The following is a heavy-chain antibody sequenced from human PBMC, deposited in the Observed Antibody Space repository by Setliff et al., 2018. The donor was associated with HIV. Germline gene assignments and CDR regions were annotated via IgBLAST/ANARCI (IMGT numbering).Heavy chain of an antibody. CDR1: GYTFTTYG. V-gene: IGHV7-4-1*01. Sequence: ASVMVSCKASGYTFTTYGISWVRQAPGQGFEWMGWFNTETGNPMYAQGFRGRFVFSLDTSVSTAFLQIDRLKAEDTAKYYCARVGSGWSTFDYWGQGALVTVSS. CDR2: FNTETGNP. D-gene: IGHD6-13*01. CDR3: ARVGSGWSTFDY. J-gene: IGHJ4*02.